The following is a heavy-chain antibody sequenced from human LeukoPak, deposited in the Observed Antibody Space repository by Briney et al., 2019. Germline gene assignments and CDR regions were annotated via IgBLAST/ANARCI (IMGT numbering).Heavy chain of an antibody. V-gene: IGHV4-4*02. CDR2: IYHSGST. CDR1: GGSISTSNW. CDR3: ARVPTMYYCFDY. Sequence: SETLSLTCAVSGGSISTSNWWSWVRQPPGKGLEWIGDIYHSGSTNYNPSLKSRVTISVDKTKNQFSLKLRSVTAADAAVYYCARVPTMYYCFDYWGQGTQVTVSS. J-gene: IGHJ4*02. D-gene: IGHD2-8*01.